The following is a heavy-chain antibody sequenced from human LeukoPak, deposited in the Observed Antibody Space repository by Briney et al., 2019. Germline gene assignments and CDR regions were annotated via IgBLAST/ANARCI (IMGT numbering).Heavy chain of an antibody. J-gene: IGHJ6*02. D-gene: IGHD2-21*01. V-gene: IGHV3-30-3*01. CDR1: GFTFSSYA. Sequence: QPGRSLRLSCAASGFTFSSYAMHWVRQAPGKGLEWVAVISYDGSNKYYADSVKGRFTISRDNSKNTLYLQMNSLGAEDTAVYYCARDQRVWFYYYYYGMDVWGQGTTVTVSS. CDR2: ISYDGSNK. CDR3: ARDQRVWFYYYYYGMDV.